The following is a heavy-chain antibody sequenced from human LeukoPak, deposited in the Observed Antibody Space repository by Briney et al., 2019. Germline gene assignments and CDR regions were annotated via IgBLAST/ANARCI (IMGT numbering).Heavy chain of an antibody. D-gene: IGHD3-9*01. CDR3: ARQDMYYDILTGYSMPRSYFDY. V-gene: IGHV4-39*01. CDR2: IYYSGST. CDR1: GGSISSSRYY. Sequence: PSETLSLTCTVSGGSISSSRYYWGWIRQPPGKGLEWTGSIYYSGSTYYNPPLKSRVTISVDTSKNQFSLKLSSVTAADTAVYYCARQDMYYDILTGYSMPRSYFDYWGQGTLVTVSS. J-gene: IGHJ4*02.